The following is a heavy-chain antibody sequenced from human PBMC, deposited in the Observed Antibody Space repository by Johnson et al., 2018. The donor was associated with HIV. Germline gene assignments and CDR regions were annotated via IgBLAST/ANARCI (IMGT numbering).Heavy chain of an antibody. Sequence: QVQLVESGGGVVQPGRSLRLSCAASGFTFSHYDMHWVRQAPGKGLEWVAVISYDGSNKYYADSVKGRFTISRDNSKNTLYLQMNSLRAEDTAVYYCARVRYNWNYEIDACDIWGQGTMVTVSS. CDR2: ISYDGSNK. CDR3: ARVRYNWNYEIDACDI. CDR1: GFTFSHYD. J-gene: IGHJ3*02. V-gene: IGHV3-30*14. D-gene: IGHD1-7*01.